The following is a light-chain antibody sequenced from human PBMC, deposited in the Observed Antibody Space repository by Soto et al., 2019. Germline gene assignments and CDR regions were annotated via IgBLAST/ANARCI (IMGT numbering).Light chain of an antibody. Sequence: QAVVTQPPSLSGAPGQRVTISCTGNSSNLGAGYDVHWYQQLPGAAPKLVIFGNRNRPSGVPERFSGSKSGTSASLAITGLQAEDEADYYCQAYDYSLTASVFGGGTKLTVL. CDR2: GNR. J-gene: IGLJ3*02. V-gene: IGLV1-40*01. CDR1: SSNLGAGYD. CDR3: QAYDYSLTASV.